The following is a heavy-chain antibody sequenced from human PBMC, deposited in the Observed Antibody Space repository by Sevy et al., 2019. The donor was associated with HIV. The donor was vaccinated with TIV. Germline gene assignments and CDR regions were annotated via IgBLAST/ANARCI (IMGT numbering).Heavy chain of an antibody. CDR3: AKGNSGSFDY. CDR2: IKQDESEK. V-gene: IGHV3-7*01. Sequence: GGSLRLSCAASGFSFSTYWRHWVRQAPGKGLEWVANIKQDESEKYYVAFVKGRFTISRDNAKNSVYLEMNSLRPEDTAIYYCAKGNSGSFDYWGQGTLVTVSS. CDR1: GFSFSTYW. D-gene: IGHD3-22*01. J-gene: IGHJ4*02.